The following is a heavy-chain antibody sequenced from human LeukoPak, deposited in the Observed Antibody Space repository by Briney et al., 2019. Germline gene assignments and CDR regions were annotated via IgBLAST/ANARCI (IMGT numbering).Heavy chain of an antibody. CDR2: ISYSGST. CDR3: ARDGRAGSLFAY. J-gene: IGHJ4*02. Sequence: PSQTLSLTCTVSGDSISSDAYFWSWIRQPPGKGLEWVGYISYSGSTNYNPSLKSRVTISVDTSKNQFSLKLSSVTAADTAIYYCARDGRAGSLFAYWGQGTLVTASS. CDR1: GDSISSDAYF. D-gene: IGHD6-19*01. V-gene: IGHV4-61*08.